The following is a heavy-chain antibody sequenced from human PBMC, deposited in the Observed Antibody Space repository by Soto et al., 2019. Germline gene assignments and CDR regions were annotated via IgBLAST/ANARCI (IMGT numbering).Heavy chain of an antibody. Sequence: PLGSLRLSCAASGFTFSSYGMHWARQAPGKGLEWVAVIWYDGSNKYYADSVKGRFTISRDNSKNTLYLQMNSLRAEDTAVYYCARQEDFWSDYYPLPHYYYYGMDVWGQGTTVTVS. CDR2: IWYDGSNK. J-gene: IGHJ6*02. CDR1: GFTFSSYG. D-gene: IGHD3-3*01. V-gene: IGHV3-33*01. CDR3: ARQEDFWSDYYPLPHYYYYGMDV.